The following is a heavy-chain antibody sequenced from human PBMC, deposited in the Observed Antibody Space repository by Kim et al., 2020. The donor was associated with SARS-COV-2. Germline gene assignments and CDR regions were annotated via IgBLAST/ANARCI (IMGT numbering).Heavy chain of an antibody. CDR3: ARILDITGATKSFDY. Sequence: SGPTLVKPTQTLTLTCTFSGFSLSPSGMCVSWIRQPPGKALEWLARIDWDDDKYYSTSLKTRLTISKDTSKNQVVLTMTNMDPVDTATYYCARILDITGATKSFDYWGQGTLVTVSS. D-gene: IGHD1-20*01. V-gene: IGHV2-70*11. J-gene: IGHJ4*02. CDR2: IDWDDDK. CDR1: GFSLSPSGMC.